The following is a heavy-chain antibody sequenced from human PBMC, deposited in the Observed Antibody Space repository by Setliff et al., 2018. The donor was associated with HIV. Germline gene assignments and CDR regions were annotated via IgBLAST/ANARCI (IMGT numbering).Heavy chain of an antibody. D-gene: IGHD3-16*01. Sequence: ASETLSLTCNVSGDSITSYYWIWIRQSPGKGLEWIGYIYYSGDTNYNPSLKSRVTMSVDTSKNQFSLKLSSVTAADTAVYYCARGNFNYWGQGTLVTVSS. CDR1: GDSITSYY. J-gene: IGHJ4*02. V-gene: IGHV4-59*01. CDR2: IYYSGDT. CDR3: ARGNFNY.